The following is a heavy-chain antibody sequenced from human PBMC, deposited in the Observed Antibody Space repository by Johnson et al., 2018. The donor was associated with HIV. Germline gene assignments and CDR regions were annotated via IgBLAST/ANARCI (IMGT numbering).Heavy chain of an antibody. CDR1: GFTVSNNY. J-gene: IGHJ3*02. V-gene: IGHV3-66*01. CDR2: IYSGGST. D-gene: IGHD3-22*01. CDR3: AGRGYYDAFDI. Sequence: DVQLVESGGGLVQPGGSLRLSCAASGFTVSNNYMSWVRQAPGKGLEWVSLIYSGGSTGYADSVKGRFTISRDNAKNSLYLQMNSLRAEDTALYYCAGRGYYDAFDIWGQGTMVTVSS.